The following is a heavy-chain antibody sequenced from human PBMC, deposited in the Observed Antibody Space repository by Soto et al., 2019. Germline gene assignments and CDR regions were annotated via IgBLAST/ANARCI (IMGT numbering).Heavy chain of an antibody. CDR3: ARSFYPRAGECWFDP. D-gene: IGHD3-16*01. J-gene: IGHJ5*02. V-gene: IGHV1-46*01. CDR1: GYTFTSYY. CDR2: INPSGGST. Sequence: ASVKVSCKASGYTFTSYYMHWVRQAPGQGLEWMGIINPSGGSTSYAQKFQGRVTMTRDTSTSTVYMELSSLGSEDTAVYYCARSFYPRAGECWFDPWGQGTLVTVSS.